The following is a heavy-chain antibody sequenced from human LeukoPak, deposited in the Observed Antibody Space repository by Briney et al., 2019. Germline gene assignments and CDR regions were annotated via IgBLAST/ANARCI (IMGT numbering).Heavy chain of an antibody. J-gene: IGHJ4*02. CDR1: GFTFDDYV. V-gene: IGHV3-9*01. CDR2: ISWNSGIL. D-gene: IGHD3-16*02. Sequence: GGSRRLSCAASGFTFDDYVMHWVRQAPGKGLEWVSGISWNSGILGYADSVKGRFTISRDNAKNSLYLQMNSLRAEDTAVYYCARVRGGVIGGYDYWGQGTLVTVSS. CDR3: ARVRGGVIGGYDY.